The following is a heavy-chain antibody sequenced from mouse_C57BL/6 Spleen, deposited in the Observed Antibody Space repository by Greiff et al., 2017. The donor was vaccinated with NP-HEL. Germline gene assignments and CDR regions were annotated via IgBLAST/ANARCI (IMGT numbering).Heavy chain of an antibody. D-gene: IGHD2-4*01. CDR1: GYAFSSSW. Sequence: VQLQQSGPELVKPGASVKISCKASGYAFSSSWMNWVKQRPGKGLEWIGRIYPGDGDTNYNGKFKGKATLTADKSSSTAYMKLSSLTSEDSAVYFCARGITGAMDYWGQGTSVTVSS. CDR3: ARGITGAMDY. V-gene: IGHV1-82*01. J-gene: IGHJ4*01. CDR2: IYPGDGDT.